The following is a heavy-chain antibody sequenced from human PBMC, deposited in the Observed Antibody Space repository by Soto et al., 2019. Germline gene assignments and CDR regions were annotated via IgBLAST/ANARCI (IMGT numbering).Heavy chain of an antibody. CDR2: ISAYNGNT. J-gene: IGHJ3*02. CDR1: GYTFTRCG. V-gene: IGHV1-18*01. D-gene: IGHD1-26*01. CDR3: ARDRIVGATTRTKDNDDFDI. Sequence: ASVKVSCKASGYTFTRCGISWVRQAPGQGLEWMGWISAYNGNTNYAQKLQGRVTMTTDTSTSTAYMELRSLRSDDTAVYYCARDRIVGATTRTKDNDDFDICGQGTRVNVAS.